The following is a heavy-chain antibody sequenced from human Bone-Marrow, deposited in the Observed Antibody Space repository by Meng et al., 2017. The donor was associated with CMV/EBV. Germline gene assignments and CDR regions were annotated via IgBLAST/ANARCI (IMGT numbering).Heavy chain of an antibody. Sequence: ASVKVSCKASGYTFTGHYMHWVRQAPGQGLEWMGWINPNSGGTNYAQKFQGRVTMTRATSISTAYMELSRLRSDDTAVYYCARVSKSPFIVVVPKGAFDIWGQGTMVTVSS. CDR2: INPNSGGT. D-gene: IGHD2-2*01. CDR3: ARVSKSPFIVVVPKGAFDI. CDR1: GYTFTGHY. V-gene: IGHV1-2*02. J-gene: IGHJ3*02.